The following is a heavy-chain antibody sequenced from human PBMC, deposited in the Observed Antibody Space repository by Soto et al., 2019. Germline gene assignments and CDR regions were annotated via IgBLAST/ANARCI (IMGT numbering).Heavy chain of an antibody. V-gene: IGHV3-21*01. CDR2: ISSSSSYI. CDR3: ARDQPGYSYGYGLGY. J-gene: IGHJ4*02. Sequence: EVQLVESGGGLVKPGGSLRLSCAASGFTFSSYSMNWVRQAPGKGLEWVSSISSSSSYIYYADSVKGRFTISRDNAKNSQYLQMNSLRAKDTAVYYCARDQPGYSYGYGLGYWGQGTLVTVSS. D-gene: IGHD5-18*01. CDR1: GFTFSSYS.